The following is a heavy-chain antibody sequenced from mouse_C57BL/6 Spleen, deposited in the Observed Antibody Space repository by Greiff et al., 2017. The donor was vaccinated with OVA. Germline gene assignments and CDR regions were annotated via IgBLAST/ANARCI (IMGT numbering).Heavy chain of an antibody. J-gene: IGHJ4*01. CDR3: ASTIFFYAIDY. CDR1: GYTFTSYW. V-gene: IGHV1-55*01. CDR2: IYPGSGST. Sequence: VQLQQSGAELVKPGASVKMSCKASGYTFTSYWITWVKQRPGQGLEWIGDIYPGSGSTNYNEKFKSKATLTVDTSSSTAYMQLSSLTSEDSAVYYCASTIFFYAIDYWGQGTSVTVSS.